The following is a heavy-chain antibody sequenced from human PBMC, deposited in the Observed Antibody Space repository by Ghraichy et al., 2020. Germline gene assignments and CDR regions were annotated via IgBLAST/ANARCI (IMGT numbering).Heavy chain of an antibody. CDR2: IYSGGST. J-gene: IGHJ6*02. CDR1: GFTVSSNY. Sequence: GGSLRLFCAASGFTVSSNYMSWVRQAPGKGLEWVSVIYSGGSTYYADSVKGRFTISRDNSKNTLYLQMNSLRAEDTAVYYCATGGNYYDSSGYQPDYYYYGMDVWGQGTTVTVSS. V-gene: IGHV3-66*01. D-gene: IGHD3-22*01. CDR3: ATGGNYYDSSGYQPDYYYYGMDV.